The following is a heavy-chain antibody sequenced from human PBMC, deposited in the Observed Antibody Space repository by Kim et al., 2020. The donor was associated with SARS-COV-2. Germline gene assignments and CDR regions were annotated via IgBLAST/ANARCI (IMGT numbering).Heavy chain of an antibody. V-gene: IGHV4-38-2*02. Sequence: SETLSLTCTVSGYSISSGYYWGWIRQPPGKGLEWIGSIYHSGSTYYNPSLKSRVTISVDTSKNQFSLKLSSVTAADTAVYYCARDGGDHYYYGMDVWGQGTTVTVSS. CDR1: GYSISSGYY. J-gene: IGHJ6*02. CDR2: IYHSGST. D-gene: IGHD3-16*01. CDR3: ARDGGDHYYYGMDV.